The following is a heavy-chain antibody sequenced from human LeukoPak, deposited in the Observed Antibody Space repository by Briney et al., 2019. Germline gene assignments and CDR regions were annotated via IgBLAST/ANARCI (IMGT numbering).Heavy chain of an antibody. CDR3: AKDPGYSYGYSFDY. J-gene: IGHJ4*02. CDR1: GFTFVDYA. V-gene: IGHV3-23*01. D-gene: IGHD5-18*01. Sequence: PGGSLRLSCVVSGFTFVDYAMYWVRQAPGKGLEWVSLISGDGGSTYYADSVKGRFTISRDNSKNTLYLQMNSLRAEDTAVYYCAKDPGYSYGYSFDYWGQGTLVTVSS. CDR2: ISGDGGST.